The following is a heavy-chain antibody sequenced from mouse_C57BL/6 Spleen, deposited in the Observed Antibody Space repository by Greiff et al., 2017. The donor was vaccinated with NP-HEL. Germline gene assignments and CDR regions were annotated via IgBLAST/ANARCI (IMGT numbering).Heavy chain of an antibody. CDR2: ISSGGSYT. J-gene: IGHJ3*01. CDR1: GFTFSSYG. CDR3: ASSYGNYVGAY. V-gene: IGHV5-6*01. Sequence: EVQLVESGGDLVKPGGSLKLSCAASGFTFSSYGMSWVRQTPDKRLAWVATISSGGSYTYYPDSVKGRFTISRDNAKNTLYLQMSSLKSEDTAMYYCASSYGNYVGAYWGQGTLVTVSA. D-gene: IGHD2-10*02.